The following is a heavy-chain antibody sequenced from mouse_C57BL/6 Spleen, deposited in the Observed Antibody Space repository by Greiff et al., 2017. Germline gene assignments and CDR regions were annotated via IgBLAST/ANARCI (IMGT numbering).Heavy chain of an antibody. Sequence: QVQLKQPGAELVRPGSSVKLSCKASGYTFTSYWMDWVKQRPGQGLEWIGNIYPSDSETHYNQKFKDKATLTVDKSSSTAYMQLSSLTSEDSAVYYCARSQTAQATWGFAYWGQGTLVTVSA. CDR3: ARSQTAQATWGFAY. J-gene: IGHJ3*01. CDR2: IYPSDSET. D-gene: IGHD3-2*02. CDR1: GYTFTSYW. V-gene: IGHV1-61*01.